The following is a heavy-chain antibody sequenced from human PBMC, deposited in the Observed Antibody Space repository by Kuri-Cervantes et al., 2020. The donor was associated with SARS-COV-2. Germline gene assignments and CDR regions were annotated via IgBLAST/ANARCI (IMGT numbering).Heavy chain of an antibody. V-gene: IGHV4-61*02. D-gene: IGHD1-26*01. Sequence: LRLSCPVPGGSISSGSYYWSWIRQPAGKGLECIGRIYTSGSTNYNPSLKSRVTISVDTSKNQFSLKLSSVTAADTAVYYCARGTVGAPGGGMDVWGQGTTVTVSS. CDR3: ARGTVGAPGGGMDV. CDR1: GGSISSGSYY. J-gene: IGHJ6*02. CDR2: IYTSGST.